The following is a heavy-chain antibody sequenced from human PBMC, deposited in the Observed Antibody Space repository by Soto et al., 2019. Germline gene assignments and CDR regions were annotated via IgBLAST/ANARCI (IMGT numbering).Heavy chain of an antibody. CDR2: ISYSGSS. CDR3: ARATPAGSADF. Sequence: QVQLQESGPGLVKPSQTRSLTCTVSGGSNIRDGYYWSWIRQHPGKGLEWIAYISYSGSSYSNPSLKSRVTISADTSKNQFSLRLTSVTAADTAVYFCARATPAGSADFWGQGTLVTVSS. V-gene: IGHV4-31*03. CDR1: GGSNIRDGYY. J-gene: IGHJ4*02. D-gene: IGHD2-2*01.